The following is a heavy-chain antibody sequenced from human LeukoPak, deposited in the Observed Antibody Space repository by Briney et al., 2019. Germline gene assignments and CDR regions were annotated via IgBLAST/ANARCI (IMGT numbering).Heavy chain of an antibody. D-gene: IGHD3-22*01. CDR2: ISGSGGST. Sequence: GGSLRLSCAASGFTFSSYAMSWVRQAPGKGLEWVSAISGSGGSTYYADSVKGRFTISRDNSKNTLYLQMNSLRAEDTAVYYCAEEALGYYYDSSGSRTLDAFDIWGQGTMVTVSS. CDR1: GFTFSSYA. V-gene: IGHV3-23*01. J-gene: IGHJ3*02. CDR3: AEEALGYYYDSSGSRTLDAFDI.